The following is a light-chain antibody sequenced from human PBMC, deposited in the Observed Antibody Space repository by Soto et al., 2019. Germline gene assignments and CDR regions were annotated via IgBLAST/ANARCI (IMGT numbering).Light chain of an antibody. V-gene: IGKV3-11*01. CDR2: GAS. CDR1: QSVSSY. J-gene: IGKJ1*01. CDR3: QQRSNWPPWT. Sequence: EIVLTQSPATLSLSPGERATLSCRASQSVSSYLDWYQQRPGQAPRLLIFGASNRATGIPGRFSGSGSGTDFTLTISSLEPEDFAVYYCQQRSNWPPWTFGQGTKVDIK.